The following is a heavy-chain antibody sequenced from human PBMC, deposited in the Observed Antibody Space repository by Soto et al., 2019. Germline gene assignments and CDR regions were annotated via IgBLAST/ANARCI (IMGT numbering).Heavy chain of an antibody. CDR3: ARVTLKAGNWFDP. Sequence: GASVKVSCKASGYTFTDYFIHWVRQAPGQGFEWMGWINPNSRGTNYAQKFQGRVTMTRDTSNSTAYMELRGLTSDDTAVYYCARVTLKAGNWFDPWGQGTQVTVSS. CDR1: GYTFTDYF. J-gene: IGHJ5*02. CDR2: INPNSRGT. V-gene: IGHV1-2*02.